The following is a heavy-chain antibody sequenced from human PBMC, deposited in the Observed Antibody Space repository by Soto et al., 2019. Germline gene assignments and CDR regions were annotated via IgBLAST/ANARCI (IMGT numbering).Heavy chain of an antibody. Sequence: PSRTLSLTCAISGDSVSSNSAAWNWIRQSPSRGLGWLGRTYYRSKWYNDYAVSVKSRITINPDTSKNQFSLQLNSVTPEDTAVYYCARXLNYAKTPLQYFNWFDPWGQGTLVTVSS. CDR3: ARXLNYAKTPLQYFNWFDP. J-gene: IGHJ5*02. CDR1: GDSVSSNSAA. CDR2: TYYRSKWYN. D-gene: IGHD1-7*01. V-gene: IGHV6-1*01.